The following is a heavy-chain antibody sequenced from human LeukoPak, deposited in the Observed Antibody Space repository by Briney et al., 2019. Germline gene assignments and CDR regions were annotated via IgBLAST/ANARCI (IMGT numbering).Heavy chain of an antibody. CDR2: ISAYNGNT. CDR3: ARLPFGELFSTPDY. CDR1: GYTFTSYG. Sequence: ASVKVSCKASGYTFTSYGISWVRQAPGQGLEWMGWISAYNGNTNYAQKLQGRVTMTTDTSTSTAYMELRSLRSDDTAVYYCARLPFGELFSTPDYWGQGTLVTVSS. J-gene: IGHJ4*02. V-gene: IGHV1-18*01. D-gene: IGHD3-10*01.